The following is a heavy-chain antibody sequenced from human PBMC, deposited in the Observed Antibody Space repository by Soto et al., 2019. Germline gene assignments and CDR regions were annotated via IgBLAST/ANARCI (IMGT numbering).Heavy chain of an antibody. J-gene: IGHJ6*02. CDR1: GGTFSSYA. CDR2: IIPIFGTA. Sequence: SVKVSFKASGGTFSSYAISWVRQSPGQGLEWMGGIIPIFGTANYAQKFQGRVTITADESTSTAYMELSSLRSEDTAVYYCARDLFTTIFGAPRAYYYYGMDVWGQGTTVTVSS. CDR3: ARDLFTTIFGAPRAYYYYGMDV. D-gene: IGHD3-3*01. V-gene: IGHV1-69*13.